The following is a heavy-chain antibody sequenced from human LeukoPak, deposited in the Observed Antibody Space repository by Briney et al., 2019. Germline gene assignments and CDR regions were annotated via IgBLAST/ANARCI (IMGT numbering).Heavy chain of an antibody. V-gene: IGHV3-21*01. J-gene: IGHJ4*02. Sequence: GGSLRLSCAASGFTFSSYSMNWVRQAPGKGLEWVSSISSSSSYIYYADSVKGRFTFSRDNAKNSLYLQMNSLRAEDTAVYYCARGGGYYDSSGYPDYWGQGTLVTVSS. CDR2: ISSSSSYI. CDR3: ARGGGYYDSSGYPDY. CDR1: GFTFSSYS. D-gene: IGHD3-22*01.